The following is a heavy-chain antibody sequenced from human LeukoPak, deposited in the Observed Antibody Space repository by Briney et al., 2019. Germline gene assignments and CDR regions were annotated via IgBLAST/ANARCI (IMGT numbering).Heavy chain of an antibody. D-gene: IGHD2-21*02. CDR2: ISWNSGSM. CDR3: AKSPSLGAYCGGDRRDEYYFDY. CDR1: GFTFDDYA. V-gene: IGHV3-9*01. J-gene: IGHJ4*02. Sequence: PGRSLRLSCAASGFTFDDYAMHWVRQAPGKGLEWVSGISWNSGSMGYADSVKGRFTISRDNAKNSLYLQMNSLRAEDTALYYCAKSPSLGAYCGGDRRDEYYFDYWGQGTLVTVSS.